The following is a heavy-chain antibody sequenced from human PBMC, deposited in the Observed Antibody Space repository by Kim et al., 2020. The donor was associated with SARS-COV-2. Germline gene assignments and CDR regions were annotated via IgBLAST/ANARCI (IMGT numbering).Heavy chain of an antibody. V-gene: IGHV3-21*01. CDR1: GFTFSSYS. J-gene: IGHJ3*02. Sequence: GGSLRLSCAASGFTFSSYSMNWVRQAPGKGLEWVSSISSSSSYIYYADSVKGRFTISRDNAKNSLYLQMNSLRAEDTAVYYCARGQSDTALPLDAFDIWGQGTMVTVSS. D-gene: IGHD5-18*01. CDR3: ARGQSDTALPLDAFDI. CDR2: ISSSSSYI.